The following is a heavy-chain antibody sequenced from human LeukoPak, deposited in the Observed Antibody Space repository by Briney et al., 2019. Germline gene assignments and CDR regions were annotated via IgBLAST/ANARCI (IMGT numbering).Heavy chain of an antibody. CDR2: ISSSGSTI. Sequence: GGSLRLSCASSEFTLSSYEMNWVRQAPGKGLEWISYISSSGSTIYYADSVKGRFTISRDNAKNSLYLQLNSLRAEDTAVYYCARGEADYDILTGLQGGWFDPWGQGTLVTVSS. CDR3: ARGEADYDILTGLQGGWFDP. CDR1: EFTLSSYE. V-gene: IGHV3-48*03. J-gene: IGHJ5*02. D-gene: IGHD3-9*01.